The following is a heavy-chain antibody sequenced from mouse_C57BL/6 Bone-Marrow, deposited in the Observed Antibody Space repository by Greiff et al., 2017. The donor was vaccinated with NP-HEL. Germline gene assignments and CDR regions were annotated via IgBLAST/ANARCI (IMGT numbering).Heavy chain of an antibody. V-gene: IGHV2-6-1*01. CDR3: ARHYYGNLYAMDY. CDR1: GFSLTSYG. Sequence: VMLVESGPGLVAPSQSLSITCTVSGFSLTSYGVHWVRQPPGKGLEWLVVIWSDGSTTYNSALKSRLSISKDNSKSQVFLKMNSLQTDDTAMYYCARHYYGNLYAMDYWGQGTSVTVSS. CDR2: IWSDGST. J-gene: IGHJ4*01. D-gene: IGHD2-1*01.